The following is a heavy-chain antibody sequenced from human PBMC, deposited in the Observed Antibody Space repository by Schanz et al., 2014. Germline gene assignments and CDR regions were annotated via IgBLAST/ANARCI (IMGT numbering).Heavy chain of an antibody. D-gene: IGHD2-8*02. CDR3: ARDRDAGGYDS. J-gene: IGHJ5*01. V-gene: IGHV3-21*01. CDR2: ISNGGGYI. CDR1: GFTFSGSV. Sequence: EVRLVESGGGLVQSGGSLRLSCAASGFTFSGSVMHWVRQAPGKGLEWVSSISNGGGYIYYADSVKGRFTISRDNAKNSVYLQMHSLRAEDTALYYCARDRDAGGYDSWGQGTLVTVSS.